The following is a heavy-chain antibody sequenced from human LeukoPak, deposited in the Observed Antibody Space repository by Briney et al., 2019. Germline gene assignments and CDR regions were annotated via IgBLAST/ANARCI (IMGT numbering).Heavy chain of an antibody. J-gene: IGHJ4*02. Sequence: PGGSLSLSCVAAGFPFSNELMNGSRRAPGKGLEWVSGISHSGSSIYYADSVKGRFTIYRDNSKHTLYLQMDRLRVEDTAVYYCAMALDYWGQGTLVTVSS. CDR2: ISHSGSSI. CDR1: GFPFSNEL. CDR3: AMALDY. V-gene: IGHV3-23*01.